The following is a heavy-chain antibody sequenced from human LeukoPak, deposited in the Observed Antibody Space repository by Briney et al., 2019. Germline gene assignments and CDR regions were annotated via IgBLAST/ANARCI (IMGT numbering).Heavy chain of an antibody. Sequence: SETLSLTCAVYGGSFSGYYWSWIRQPPGKGLGWIGEINHSGSTNYNPSLKSRVTISVDTSKNQFSLKLSSVTAADTAVYYCASNEDWESGSSSSLDYWGQGTLVTVSS. J-gene: IGHJ4*02. CDR1: GGSFSGYY. V-gene: IGHV4-34*01. D-gene: IGHD6-6*01. CDR3: ASNEDWESGSSSSLDY. CDR2: INHSGST.